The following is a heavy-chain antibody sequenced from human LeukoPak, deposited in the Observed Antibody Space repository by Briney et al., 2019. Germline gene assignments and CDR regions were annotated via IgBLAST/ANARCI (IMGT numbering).Heavy chain of an antibody. Sequence: PGGSLRLSCAASGFTFSSYAMSWVRQAPGKGLEWVSAISGSGGSTYYADSVKGRFTISRDNSKNTLYLQMNSLRAEDTAVYYCAKLGYDSSGPGYFDYWGQGTLVTVSS. D-gene: IGHD3-22*01. CDR3: AKLGYDSSGPGYFDY. CDR2: ISGSGGST. V-gene: IGHV3-23*01. J-gene: IGHJ4*02. CDR1: GFTFSSYA.